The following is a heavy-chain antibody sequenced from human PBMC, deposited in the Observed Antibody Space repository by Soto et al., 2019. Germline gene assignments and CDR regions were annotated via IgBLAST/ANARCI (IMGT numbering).Heavy chain of an antibody. Sequence: EVQLVESGGGLVQPGGSLRLSCAASGFTFSSYSMNWVRQAPGKGLEWVSYISSSSSTIYYADSVKGRFTISRDNAKNSLYLQMNSLRAEDTAVYYCATSVTMVRGDVWGHGTTVTVSS. CDR2: ISSSSSTI. D-gene: IGHD3-10*01. CDR1: GFTFSSYS. CDR3: ATSVTMVRGDV. V-gene: IGHV3-48*01. J-gene: IGHJ6*02.